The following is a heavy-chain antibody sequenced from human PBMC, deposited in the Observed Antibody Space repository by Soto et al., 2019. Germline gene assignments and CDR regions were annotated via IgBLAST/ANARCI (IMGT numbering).Heavy chain of an antibody. D-gene: IGHD5-12*01. Sequence: SETLSLTCTVDSISTYYWYCIRQTPGKGLEWISYIYYLGRTNYNRSLKNRDTIKIDMSKNQFSLRLKSVTAADTAVYYCARNLYNGYSGYDYEDGFDYWGQGTLVTVSS. V-gene: IGHV4-59*01. CDR2: IYYLGRT. CDR3: ARNLYNGYSGYDYEDGFDY. CDR1: DSISTYY. J-gene: IGHJ4*02.